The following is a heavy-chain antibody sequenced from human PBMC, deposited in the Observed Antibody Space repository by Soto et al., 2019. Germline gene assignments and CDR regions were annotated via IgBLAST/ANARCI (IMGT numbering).Heavy chain of an antibody. CDR2: IKSKTDGGTT. V-gene: IGHV3-15*07. D-gene: IGHD3-10*01. J-gene: IGHJ4*02. CDR1: GFTFSNAW. CDR3: TTDPYYGSGGHF. Sequence: GGSLRLSCAASGFTFSNAWMNWVRQAPGKGLEWVGRIKSKTDGGTTDYAAPVKGRLTISRDDSKNTLYLQMNSLKTEDTAVYYCTTDPYYGSGGHFWGQGTLVTVSS.